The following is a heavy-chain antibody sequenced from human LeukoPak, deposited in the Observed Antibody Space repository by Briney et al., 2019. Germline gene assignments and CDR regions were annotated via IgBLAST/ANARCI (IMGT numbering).Heavy chain of an antibody. Sequence: PSETLSLTCTVSGGSLSRGGDYWTWIRQHPGKGLEWIGNTYYGGSTYYNPSLESRVTMAIDTSKNQFSLRLSSVTAADTAVYYCARAHTLSCSVGTCPYFLDYWGQGTLVTVSS. CDR1: GGSLSRGGDY. D-gene: IGHD2-15*01. CDR3: ARAHTLSCSVGTCPYFLDY. V-gene: IGHV4-31*03. J-gene: IGHJ4*02. CDR2: TYYGGST.